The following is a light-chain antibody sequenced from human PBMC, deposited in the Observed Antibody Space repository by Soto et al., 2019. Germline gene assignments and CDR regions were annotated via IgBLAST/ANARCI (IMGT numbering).Light chain of an antibody. CDR3: MEGLQTPKT. Sequence: DIVMTQSPLYLPVTPGEPSSISCRASQSLLHSDGYNYLDWYLQKPGQSPQLLIFLGSNRASGVPDRFSGSGSGTLITLKISRVEAEDVVFYYSMEGLQTPKTFGQGTKLEIK. V-gene: IGKV2-28*01. J-gene: IGKJ2*01. CDR1: QSLLHSDGYNY. CDR2: LGS.